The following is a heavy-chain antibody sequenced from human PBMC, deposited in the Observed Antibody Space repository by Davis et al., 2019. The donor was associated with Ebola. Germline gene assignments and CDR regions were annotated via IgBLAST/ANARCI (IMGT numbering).Heavy chain of an antibody. V-gene: IGHV1-2*02. CDR1: GYTFTGYY. CDR3: ARTSIAARPRDY. J-gene: IGHJ4*02. D-gene: IGHD6-6*01. CDR2: INPNSGGT. Sequence: ASVKVSCKASGYTFTGYYMHWVRQAPGQGLEWMGWINPNSGGTNYAQKFQGRVTVTRDTSISTAYMELSRLRSDDTAVYYCARTSIAARPRDYWGQGTLVTVSS.